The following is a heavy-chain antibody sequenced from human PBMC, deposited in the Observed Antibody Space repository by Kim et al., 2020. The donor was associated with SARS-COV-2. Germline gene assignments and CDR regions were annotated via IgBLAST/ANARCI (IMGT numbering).Heavy chain of an antibody. V-gene: IGHV3-15*01. Sequence: GGSLRLSCVASGLIFDSSWMTWVHQAPGKGLEWVGRIKNKAHGGTTDYAAPVKGRFTISIDDSQNKFFLQMNSLKIDDTAIYYCTTDLKIYWGQGTLVTVSS. CDR1: GLIFDSSW. CDR2: IKNKAHGGTT. CDR3: TTDLKIY. J-gene: IGHJ4*02.